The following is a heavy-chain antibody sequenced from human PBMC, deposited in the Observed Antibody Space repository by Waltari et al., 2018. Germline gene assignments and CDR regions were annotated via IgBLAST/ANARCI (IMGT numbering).Heavy chain of an antibody. V-gene: IGHV3-7*01. Sequence: EVQLVESGGGLVQPGGSLRLSCAASGFTFSNYWMTWVRQAPGKGLEWMTNIKQDGSAKYDVDSVKGRFTISRDNARNSLFLQMDSLRAEDTAVYYCARLAVWVAQEDFWGQGTLVTVSS. CDR3: ARLAVWVAQEDF. D-gene: IGHD1-26*01. CDR1: GFTFSNYW. CDR2: IKQDGSAK. J-gene: IGHJ4*02.